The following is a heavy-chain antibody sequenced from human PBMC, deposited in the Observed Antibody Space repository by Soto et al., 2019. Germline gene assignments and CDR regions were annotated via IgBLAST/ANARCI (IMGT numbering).Heavy chain of an antibody. CDR2: IIPIFGTA. J-gene: IGHJ5*02. D-gene: IGHD3-22*01. V-gene: IGHV1-69*13. CDR1: GGTFSSYA. Sequence: VKVSCKASGGTFSSYAISWVRQAPGQGLEWMGGIIPIFGTANYAQKFQGRVTITADESTSTAYTELSSLRSEDTAVYYCAREEDSSGYYYWFDPWGQGTLVTVSS. CDR3: AREEDSSGYYYWFDP.